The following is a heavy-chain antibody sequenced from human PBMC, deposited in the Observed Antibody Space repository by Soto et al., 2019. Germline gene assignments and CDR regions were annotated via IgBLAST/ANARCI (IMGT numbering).Heavy chain of an antibody. V-gene: IGHV6-1*01. CDR1: GDSVCSNSAA. CDR3: ARDCINGICTYAMDV. Sequence: QTLSLTGAMSGDSVCSNSAAWVFIRHSPSRGLEWLGMTYYRSKWYNDYAVSLKSLLTISPDTSKNQVSLQLRSVTPEDTAVYYCARDCINGICTYAMDVWGQGTTVTVSS. J-gene: IGHJ6*02. CDR2: TYYRSKWYN. D-gene: IGHD2-8*01.